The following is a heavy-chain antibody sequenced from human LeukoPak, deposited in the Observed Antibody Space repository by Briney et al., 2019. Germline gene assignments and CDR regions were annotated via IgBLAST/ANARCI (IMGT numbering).Heavy chain of an antibody. D-gene: IGHD6-19*01. V-gene: IGHV1-2*02. Sequence: ASVKVSCKASGYTFTGYYMHWVRQAPGQGLEWMGWINPNSGGTNYAQKFQGRVTMTRDTSISTAYMELSRLRSDDTAVYYCARLHGWSCAAVAGCEYWGQGTLVTVSS. J-gene: IGHJ4*02. CDR3: ARLHGWSCAAVAGCEY. CDR2: INPNSGGT. CDR1: GYTFTGYY.